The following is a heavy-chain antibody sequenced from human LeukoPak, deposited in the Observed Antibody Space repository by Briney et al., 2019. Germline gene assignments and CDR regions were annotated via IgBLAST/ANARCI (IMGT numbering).Heavy chain of an antibody. V-gene: IGHV1-69*05. CDR3: ARVEYCSSTSCYYFDY. J-gene: IGHJ4*02. CDR2: IIPIFGTA. Sequence: SVKVSCKASGGTFSSYAISRVRQAPGQGLEWMGGIIPIFGTANYAQKFQGRVTITTDESTSTAYMELSSLRSEDTAVYYCARVEYCSSTSCYYFDYWGQGTLVTVSS. CDR1: GGTFSSYA. D-gene: IGHD2-2*01.